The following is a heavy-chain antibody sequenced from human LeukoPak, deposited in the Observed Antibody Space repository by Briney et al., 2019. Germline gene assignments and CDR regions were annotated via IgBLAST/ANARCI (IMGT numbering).Heavy chain of an antibody. J-gene: IGHJ4*02. CDR3: ARDHNYAFDN. CDR1: GFTFSSYY. V-gene: IGHV3-7*01. D-gene: IGHD1-1*01. CDR2: IKQDGSDK. Sequence: GGSLRLSCAASGFTFSSYYMSWVRQAPGKGLEWVANIKQDGSDKHYVDSVKGRFTISRDNAKNSLYLQVNSLRAEDTAVYYCARDHNYAFDNWGQGTLVSVAS.